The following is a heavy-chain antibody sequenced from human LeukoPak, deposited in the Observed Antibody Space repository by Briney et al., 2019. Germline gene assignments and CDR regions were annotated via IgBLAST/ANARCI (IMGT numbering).Heavy chain of an antibody. Sequence: SETLSLTCTVSGVSISSYYWSWIRQPPGKGLEWIGYIYYSGGTNYNPSLKSRVTISRDTSKNQFSLKLTSVTAADTAVYYCARVVGDGYSEYWGQGTLVTVSS. J-gene: IGHJ4*02. D-gene: IGHD5-24*01. V-gene: IGHV4-59*01. CDR1: GVSISSYY. CDR2: IYYSGGT. CDR3: ARVVGDGYSEY.